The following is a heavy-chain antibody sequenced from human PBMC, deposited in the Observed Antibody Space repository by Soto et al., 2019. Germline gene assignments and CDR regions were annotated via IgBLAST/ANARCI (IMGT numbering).Heavy chain of an antibody. D-gene: IGHD1-7*01. CDR2: ISSSSSYI. V-gene: IGHV3-21*01. Sequence: GGSLRLSCAASGFTFSSYSMNWVRQAPGKGLEWVSSISSSSSYIYYADSVKGRFTISRDNAKNSLYLQMNSLRAEDTAVYYCARGKLELPDYFDYWGQGTLVTVSS. CDR1: GFTFSSYS. J-gene: IGHJ4*02. CDR3: ARGKLELPDYFDY.